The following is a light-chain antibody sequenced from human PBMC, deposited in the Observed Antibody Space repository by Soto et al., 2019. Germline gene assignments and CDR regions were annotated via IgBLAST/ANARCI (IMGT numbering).Light chain of an antibody. CDR2: GAS. CDR3: QQYGSSPPWT. V-gene: IGKV3-20*01. CDR1: QSVSSSY. Sequence: ENVLTQSPGTLYLSPGERATLSCRASQSVSSSYLAWYQQKPGQAPRLLIYGASSRATGIPDRFSGSGSGTDFTLTISRLEPEDFAVYYCQQYGSSPPWTFGQGTKVDI. J-gene: IGKJ1*01.